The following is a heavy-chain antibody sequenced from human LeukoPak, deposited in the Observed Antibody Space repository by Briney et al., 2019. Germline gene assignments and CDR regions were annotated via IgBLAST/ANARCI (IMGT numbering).Heavy chain of an antibody. CDR3: ARGGSSALNYFHYMDV. D-gene: IGHD3-10*01. J-gene: IGHJ6*03. CDR2: INHNSDGT. CDR1: GYTFSAYY. Sequence: ASVKVSCKASGYTFSAYYIHWVRQAPGQGLEWMGWINHNSDGTNYAQNFQGRVTMTRDTSISTAYMELSSLTSDDTAVYYCARGGSSALNYFHYMDVWGKGTTVTVSS. V-gene: IGHV1-2*02.